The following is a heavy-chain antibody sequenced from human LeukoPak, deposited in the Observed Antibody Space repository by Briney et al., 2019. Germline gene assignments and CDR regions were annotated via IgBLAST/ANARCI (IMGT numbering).Heavy chain of an antibody. V-gene: IGHV4-34*01. J-gene: IGHJ4*02. CDR1: GGSFSGYY. Sequence: SETLSLTCAVYGGSFSGYYWSWIRQPPGKGLEWMGEINHSGSTNYNPSLKSRVTISVDMSKNQFSLKLSSLTAADTAVYYCARDKYSSPYYFDYWGQGTLVTVSS. D-gene: IGHD6-13*01. CDR2: INHSGST. CDR3: ARDKYSSPYYFDY.